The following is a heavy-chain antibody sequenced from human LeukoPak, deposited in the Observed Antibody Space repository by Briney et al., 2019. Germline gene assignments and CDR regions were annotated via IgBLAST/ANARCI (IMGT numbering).Heavy chain of an antibody. CDR1: GYTFTTYA. CDR3: AREGLNWNDPLDY. V-gene: IGHV7-4-1*02. J-gene: IGHJ4*02. D-gene: IGHD1-20*01. Sequence: ASVKVSCKASGYTFTTYAVNWVRQAPGQGLEYIGRINTNTWNSTYAQGFTRRFVFSLDTSVSTAYLQISSLKAEDTAVYYCAREGLNWNDPLDYWGQGTLVTVSS. CDR2: INTNTWNS.